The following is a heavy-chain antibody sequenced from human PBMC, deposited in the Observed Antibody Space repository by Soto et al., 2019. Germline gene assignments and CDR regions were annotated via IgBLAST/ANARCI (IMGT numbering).Heavy chain of an antibody. J-gene: IGHJ6*03. CDR2: TSYDGSNK. V-gene: IGHV3-30-3*01. D-gene: IGHD3-3*01. CDR3: ARGLRYYIFWTGGDV. CDR1: GFTFSSSA. Sequence: PGGSLRLSCAASGFTFSSSAMHWVRQAPGKGLEWVAVTSYDGSNKYHADSVKGRFTISRDNSKNTLYLQMNSLRAEDTAVYYCARGLRYYIFWTGGDVWGKGTRVTVP.